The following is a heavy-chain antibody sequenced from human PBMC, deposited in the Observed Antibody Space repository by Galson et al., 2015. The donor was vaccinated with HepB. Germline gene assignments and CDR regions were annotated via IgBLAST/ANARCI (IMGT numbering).Heavy chain of an antibody. D-gene: IGHD3-16*01. Sequence: SLRLSCAGSGFTFSSYSLYWVRQAPGKGLEWVAMISYDVDNTFYADSAKGRFTISRDNSKNTVYLQMNSLGAEDTAVYHCARVMAGNLYYFDYWGQGTLVTVS. CDR2: ISYDVDNT. J-gene: IGHJ4*02. CDR3: ARVMAGNLYYFDY. CDR1: GFTFSSYS. V-gene: IGHV3-30*04.